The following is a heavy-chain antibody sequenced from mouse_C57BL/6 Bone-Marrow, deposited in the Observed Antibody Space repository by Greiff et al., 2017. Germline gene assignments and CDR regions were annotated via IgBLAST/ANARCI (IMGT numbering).Heavy chain of an antibody. Sequence: EVQLQESGPELVKPGASVKMSCKASGYTFTDYNMHWVKQSHGKSLEWIGYINPNNGGTSYNQKFKGKATLTVNKSSSTAYMELRSLTSEDSAVYYCARSQLRPNPLYYYAMDDWGQGTSVTVSS. CDR1: GYTFTDYN. CDR2: INPNNGGT. CDR3: ARSQLRPNPLYYYAMDD. D-gene: IGHD3-2*02. V-gene: IGHV1-22*01. J-gene: IGHJ4*01.